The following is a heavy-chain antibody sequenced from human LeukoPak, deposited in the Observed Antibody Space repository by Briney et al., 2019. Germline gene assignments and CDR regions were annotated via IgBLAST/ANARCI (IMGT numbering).Heavy chain of an antibody. V-gene: IGHV1-18*01. D-gene: IGHD3-10*01. CDR3: ARHGSGSYYNLPTDY. CDR1: GYTFTSYG. Sequence: ASVKVSCKASGYTFTSYGISWVRQAPGQGLEWMGWISAYNGNTNYAQKLQGRVTMTTDTSTSTAYMELRSLRSDDTAVYHCARHGSGSYYNLPTDYWGQGTLVTVSS. J-gene: IGHJ4*02. CDR2: ISAYNGNT.